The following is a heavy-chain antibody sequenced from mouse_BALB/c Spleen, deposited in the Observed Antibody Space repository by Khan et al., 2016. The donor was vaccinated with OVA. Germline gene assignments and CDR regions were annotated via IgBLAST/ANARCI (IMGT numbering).Heavy chain of an antibody. CDR3: ARKDYYDYDPFPY. V-gene: IGHV3-2*02. CDR2: ISYSGNT. CDR1: GYSITSEFA. Sequence: EVQLVASGPGLVKPSQSLSLTCTVTGYSITSEFAWNWIRQFPGNKLEWMGYISYSGNTRYNPSLKSLISITRDTSRNQFFLQLNSVTTEDTATYYCARKDYYDYDPFPYWGQGTLVTVSA. D-gene: IGHD2-4*01. J-gene: IGHJ3*01.